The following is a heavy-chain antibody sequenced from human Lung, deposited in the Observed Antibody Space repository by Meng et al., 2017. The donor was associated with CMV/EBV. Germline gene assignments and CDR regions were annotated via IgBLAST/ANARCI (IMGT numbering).Heavy chain of an antibody. CDR3: AREATRLQLVLDY. J-gene: IGHJ4*02. D-gene: IGHD4-11*01. CDR2: ISSSGTTI. CDR1: GFSFSSYE. Sequence: GGSLRLXCVASGFSFSSYEINWVRQAPGKGLEWVSYISSSGTTIYYAASVKGRFTISRDNAKNSVYLQMNSLSVEDTAIYYCAREATRLQLVLDYWGQGTLVTVSS. V-gene: IGHV3-48*03.